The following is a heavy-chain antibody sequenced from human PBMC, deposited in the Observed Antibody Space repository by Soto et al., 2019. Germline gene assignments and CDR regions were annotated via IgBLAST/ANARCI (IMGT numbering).Heavy chain of an antibody. V-gene: IGHV1-3*01. CDR1: GYTFTNYA. J-gene: IGHJ4*02. CDR2: INSGNGIT. Sequence: ASVKVSCKASGYTFTNYAMYWVRQSTRQRLECMGWINSGNGITKYSQKFQDRVTITRDTSASTAYMELSSLRSEDTAVYYCARAYSGIRYFDWSVDYWGQGTLVTVSS. D-gene: IGHD3-9*01. CDR3: ARAYSGIRYFDWSVDY.